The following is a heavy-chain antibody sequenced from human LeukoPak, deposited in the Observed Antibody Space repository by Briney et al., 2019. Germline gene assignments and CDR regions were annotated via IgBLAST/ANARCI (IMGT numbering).Heavy chain of an antibody. V-gene: IGHV3-74*01. CDR3: ATPGIRDQYDFDS. CDR1: GFTFSSYW. D-gene: IGHD6-13*01. CDR2: INTDGSST. J-gene: IGHJ4*02. Sequence: GGSLRLSCAASGFTFSSYWMHWIRQGPGKGLVWVSRINTDGSSTSYADYVKGRFTISRDNAKNTLYLQMNSLRTDDTAVYFCATPGIRDQYDFDSWGQGTLVTVSS.